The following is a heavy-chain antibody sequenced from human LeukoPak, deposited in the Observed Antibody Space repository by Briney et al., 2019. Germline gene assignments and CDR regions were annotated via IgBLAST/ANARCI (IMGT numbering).Heavy chain of an antibody. CDR2: INDDGSAT. V-gene: IGHV3-74*01. J-gene: IGHJ4*02. CDR1: GFTFSNYW. Sequence: GGSLRLSCAASGFTFSNYWMHWVRQVPGEGLVWVSRINDDGSATFYADSVKGRFTISRDNAKNTLFLQINSLRAEDTAVYYCAREILAPGKTHDYWGQGTLVTVSS. CDR3: AREILAPGKTHDY.